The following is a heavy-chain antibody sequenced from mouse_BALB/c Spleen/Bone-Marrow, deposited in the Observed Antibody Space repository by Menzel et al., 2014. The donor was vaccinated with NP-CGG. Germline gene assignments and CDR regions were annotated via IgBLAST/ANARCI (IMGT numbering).Heavy chain of an antibody. Sequence: EVKLVESGGGLVQPGGSRKLSCAASGFTLSSFGMHWVRQAPEKGLEWVAYISSGSSTIYYADTVKGRFTISRDNPKNTLFLQMTSLRSEDTAMYYCARRGSNHWYFDVWGAGTTVTVSS. CDR2: ISSGSSTI. CDR1: GFTLSSFG. CDR3: ARRGSNHWYFDV. J-gene: IGHJ1*01. V-gene: IGHV5-17*02. D-gene: IGHD1-1*01.